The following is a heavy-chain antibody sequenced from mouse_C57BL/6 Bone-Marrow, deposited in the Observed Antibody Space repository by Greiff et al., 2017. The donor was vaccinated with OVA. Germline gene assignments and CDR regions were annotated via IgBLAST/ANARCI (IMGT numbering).Heavy chain of an antibody. CDR1: GFSLTSYG. Sequence: QVQLQESGPGLVQPSQSLSITCTVSGFSLTSYGVHWVRQSPGKGLEWLGVIWSGGSTDDNAAFISRLSISKDNSKSQVFFKMHSLQADDTAIYYCASKGDYLYAMDDWGQGTSVTVSS. V-gene: IGHV2-2*01. CDR3: ASKGDYLYAMDD. J-gene: IGHJ4*01. D-gene: IGHD2-4*01. CDR2: IWSGGST.